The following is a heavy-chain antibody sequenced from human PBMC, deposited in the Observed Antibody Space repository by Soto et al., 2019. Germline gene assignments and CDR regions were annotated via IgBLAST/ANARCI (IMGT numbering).Heavy chain of an antibody. CDR3: ARDGVTSYGMDV. D-gene: IGHD4-4*01. CDR1: GFMVRNNY. V-gene: IGHV3-53*01. CDR2: IYSGGAT. Sequence: LRLSCAASGFMVRNNYMSWVRQAPGKGLEWVSVIYSGGATYYADSVKGRFTISRDNSKNTLYLLMNSLRVEDTAVYYCARDGVTSYGMDVWGLGTTVTVSS. J-gene: IGHJ6*02.